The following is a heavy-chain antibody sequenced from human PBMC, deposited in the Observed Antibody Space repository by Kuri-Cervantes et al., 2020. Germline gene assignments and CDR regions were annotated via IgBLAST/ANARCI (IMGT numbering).Heavy chain of an antibody. CDR3: AREEGWGAPPDDY. D-gene: IGHD3-16*01. CDR2: IHAGGITT. Sequence: GESLKISCAASGFTFSDYWMHWVRQAPGKGLVWVSHIHAGGITTSYADSVRGRFTISRDNAKNSLYLQMNSLRGEDTAVYYCAREEGWGAPPDDYWGQGTLVTVSS. J-gene: IGHJ4*02. V-gene: IGHV3-74*01. CDR1: GFTFSDYW.